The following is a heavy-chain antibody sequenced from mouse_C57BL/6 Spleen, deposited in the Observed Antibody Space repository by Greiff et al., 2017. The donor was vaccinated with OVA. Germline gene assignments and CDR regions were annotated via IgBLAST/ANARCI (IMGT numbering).Heavy chain of an antibody. CDR1: GYAFSSYW. V-gene: IGHV1-80*01. CDR3: SRHGYEVYAMDY. J-gene: IGHJ4*01. D-gene: IGHD2-12*01. CDR2: IYPGDGDT. Sequence: VQLQESGAELVKPGASVKISCKASGYAFSSYWMNWVKQRPGKGLEWIGQIYPGDGDTNYNGKFKGKATLTADKSSSTAYMQLSSLTSEDSAVYFCSRHGYEVYAMDYWGQGTTVTVSS.